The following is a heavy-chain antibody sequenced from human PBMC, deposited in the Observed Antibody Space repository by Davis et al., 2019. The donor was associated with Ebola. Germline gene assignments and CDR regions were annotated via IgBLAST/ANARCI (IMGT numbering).Heavy chain of an antibody. V-gene: IGHV4-39*01. J-gene: IGHJ4*02. CDR3: ARLCSYYYDSSGYYTPYYFDY. CDR1: GGSISSGGYY. D-gene: IGHD3-22*01. Sequence: SETLSLTCTVSGGSISSGGYYWGWIRQPPGKGLEWIGSIYHSGSTYYNPSLKRRVTISVDTSKNQFSLKLSSVTAADTAVYYCARLCSYYYDSSGYYTPYYFDYWGQGTLVTVSS. CDR2: IYHSGST.